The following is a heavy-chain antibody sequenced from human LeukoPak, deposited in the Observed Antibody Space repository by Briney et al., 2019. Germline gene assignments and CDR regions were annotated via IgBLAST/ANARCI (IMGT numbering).Heavy chain of an antibody. V-gene: IGHV4-59*01. CDR3: ARLNYYGSGTYYWFDP. J-gene: IGHJ5*02. CDR2: ISNSGNT. CDR1: GGSISSYY. D-gene: IGHD3-10*01. Sequence: SETLSLTCTVSGGSISSYYWSWVRQPPGKGLEWIGYISNSGNTNYNPSLKSRVTISVDTSKNQFPLKLSSVTAADTAVYYCARLNYYGSGTYYWFDPWGQGTLVTVSS.